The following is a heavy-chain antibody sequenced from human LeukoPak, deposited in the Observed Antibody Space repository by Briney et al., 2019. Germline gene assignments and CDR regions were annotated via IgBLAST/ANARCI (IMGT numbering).Heavy chain of an antibody. Sequence: ASVKVSCKASGYTFTSYYMHWVRQAPGQGLEGMGIINPSGGSTSYAQKFQGRVTMTRDMSTSTVYMELSSLRSEDTAVYYCARGWEDYYDSSGYYGYFDYWGQGTLVTVSS. J-gene: IGHJ4*02. V-gene: IGHV1-46*01. CDR2: INPSGGST. D-gene: IGHD3-22*01. CDR3: ARGWEDYYDSSGYYGYFDY. CDR1: GYTFTSYY.